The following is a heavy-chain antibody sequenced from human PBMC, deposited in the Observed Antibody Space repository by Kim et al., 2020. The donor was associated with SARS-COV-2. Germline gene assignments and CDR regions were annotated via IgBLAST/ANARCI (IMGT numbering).Heavy chain of an antibody. J-gene: IGHJ4*02. CDR1: GFTFSSYW. V-gene: IGHV3-74*01. CDR3: ARGGTGQAGYSVMQR. CDR2: INSDGSST. D-gene: IGHD5-18*01. Sequence: GGSLRLSCAASGFTFSSYWMHWVRQAPGKGLVWVSRINSDGSSTSYADSVKGRFTISRDKSKNTLYLQMNSLRAEDTAVYYCARGGTGQAGYSVMQRWGQGTLGTVS.